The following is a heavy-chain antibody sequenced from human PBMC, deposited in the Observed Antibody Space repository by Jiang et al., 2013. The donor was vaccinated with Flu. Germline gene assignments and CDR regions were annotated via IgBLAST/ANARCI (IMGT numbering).Heavy chain of an antibody. CDR2: ISAHNGNT. J-gene: IGHJ3*02. CDR1: GYTFTSYG. Sequence: SGAEVKKPGASVKVSCKASGYTFTSYGITWVRQAPGQGLEWMGWISAHNGNTNFAQNFRGRVTLTTDTSTTTAYMELRSLRSDDTAMYYCAIDRIVGHDNAFDIWGQGTLVTVSS. V-gene: IGHV1-18*01. CDR3: AIDRIVGHDNAFDI. D-gene: IGHD3-22*01.